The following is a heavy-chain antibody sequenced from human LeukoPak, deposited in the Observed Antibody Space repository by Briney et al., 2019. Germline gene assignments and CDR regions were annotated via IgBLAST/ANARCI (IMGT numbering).Heavy chain of an antibody. J-gene: IGHJ4*02. Sequence: GRSLRLSCAASGFAFSNYGMHWVRQAPGQGLEWVAVISFDGTNKYYAGSLKGRFTISRDNSKNTVYLQMNSLRPEDTAVYYCARDGGRATIVRGIIIMSVGDFWGQGALVTVST. V-gene: IGHV3-30*03. CDR3: ARDGGRATIVRGIIIMSVGDF. CDR1: GFAFSNYG. CDR2: ISFDGTNK. D-gene: IGHD3-10*01.